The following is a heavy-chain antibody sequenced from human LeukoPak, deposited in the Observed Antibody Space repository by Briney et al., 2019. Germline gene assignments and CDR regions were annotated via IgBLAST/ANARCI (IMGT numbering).Heavy chain of an antibody. CDR3: AHYDLEADGRFDP. CDR2: LYWDDDK. Sequence: SGDTLVKATQTLTLTCTFSGVSLGTSRMGLGWIRQPPGKALEWLALLYWDDDKRYSPSLKSRLTIAKDTSKNQVVLTVTNMDPVDTATYYCAHYDLEADGRFDPWGQGILVTVSS. V-gene: IGHV2-5*02. D-gene: IGHD6-13*01. J-gene: IGHJ5*02. CDR1: GVSLGTSRMG.